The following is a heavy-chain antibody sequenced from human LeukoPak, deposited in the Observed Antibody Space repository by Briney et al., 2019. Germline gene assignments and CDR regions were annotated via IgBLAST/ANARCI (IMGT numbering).Heavy chain of an antibody. CDR3: AKRGVVIRAVIIVGFHKEAYYFDY. CDR2: INADGTTT. D-gene: IGHD3-10*01. J-gene: IGHJ4*02. CDR1: GFTFGNSW. Sequence: GGSLRLSCAASGFTFGNSWVHWVRQAPGKGLVWVSLINADGTTTTYADSVKGRFTISRDNPKNTLYLQMNSLRAEDTAVYFCAKRGVVIRAVIIVGFHKEAYYFDYWGQGALVTVSS. V-gene: IGHV3-74*01.